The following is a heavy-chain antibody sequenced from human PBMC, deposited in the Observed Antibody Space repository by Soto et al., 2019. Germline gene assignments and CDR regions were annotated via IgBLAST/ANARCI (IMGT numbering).Heavy chain of an antibody. J-gene: IGHJ6*02. V-gene: IGHV1-69*13. D-gene: IGHD4-4*01. CDR1: GGTFSSYA. Sequence: ASVKVSCKASGGTFSSYAISWVRQAPGQGLEWMGGIIPIFGTANYAQKFQGRVTITADESTSTAYMELSSLRSEDTAVYYCARGTAYSQYYYYGMDVWGQGTTVTVSS. CDR3: ARGTAYSQYYYYGMDV. CDR2: IIPIFGTA.